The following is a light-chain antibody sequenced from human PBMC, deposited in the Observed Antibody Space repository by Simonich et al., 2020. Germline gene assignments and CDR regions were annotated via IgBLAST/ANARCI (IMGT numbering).Light chain of an antibody. V-gene: IGLV3-9*01. Sequence: SYELTQPLSVSVALGQTARITCGGNNIGSKNVHLYQQKPVQAPVLVIYRDSKRPSGIPELFSGSNSGNTATLTISRAQAGDEADYYCQVWDSSTHVVFGGGTKLTVL. CDR1: NIGSKN. CDR2: RDS. J-gene: IGLJ2*01. CDR3: QVWDSSTHVV.